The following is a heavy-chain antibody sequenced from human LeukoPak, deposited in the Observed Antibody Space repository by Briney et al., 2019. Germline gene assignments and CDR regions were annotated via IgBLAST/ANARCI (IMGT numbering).Heavy chain of an antibody. Sequence: PGRSLRLSCAASEFTFSTYGMHWVRQAPGKGLQWVAVIWYDGSNKQYADSAKGRFTIYRDNSKNTLYLQMNSLRAEDTAVYYCARSRYCSSTSCYGFLDYWGQGTLVTVSS. CDR2: IWYDGSNK. CDR3: ARSRYCSSTSCYGFLDY. CDR1: EFTFSTYG. D-gene: IGHD2-2*01. J-gene: IGHJ4*02. V-gene: IGHV3-33*01.